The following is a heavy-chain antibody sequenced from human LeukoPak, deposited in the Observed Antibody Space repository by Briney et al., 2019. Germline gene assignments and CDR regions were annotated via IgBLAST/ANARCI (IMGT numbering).Heavy chain of an antibody. V-gene: IGHV4-31*03. CDR2: IYYSGST. Sequence: PSETLSLTCTVSGGSISSGGYYWSWIRQHPGKGLEWIGYIYYSGSTYYNPSLKGRVTISVDTSKNQFSLKLSSVTAADTAVYYCARAYDYGDSNWFDPWGQGTLVTVSS. CDR1: GGSISSGGYY. D-gene: IGHD4-17*01. CDR3: ARAYDYGDSNWFDP. J-gene: IGHJ5*02.